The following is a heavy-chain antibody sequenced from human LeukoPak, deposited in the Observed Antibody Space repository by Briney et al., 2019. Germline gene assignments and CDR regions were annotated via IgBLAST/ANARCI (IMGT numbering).Heavy chain of an antibody. J-gene: IGHJ4*02. Sequence: SVKVSCKASGGTFSSYAISWVRQAPGQGLEWMGGIIPIFGTANYAQKFQGRVTITTDESTSTAYMELSSLRSEDTALYYCAISMTHASSVYWEIRLDSWGQGTLVTVSS. V-gene: IGHV1-69*05. CDR1: GGTFSSYA. D-gene: IGHD3-22*01. CDR2: IIPIFGTA. CDR3: AISMTHASSVYWEIRLDS.